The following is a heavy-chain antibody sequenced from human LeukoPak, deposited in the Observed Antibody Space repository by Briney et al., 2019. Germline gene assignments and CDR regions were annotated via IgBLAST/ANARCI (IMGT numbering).Heavy chain of an antibody. V-gene: IGHV1-69*06. J-gene: IGHJ4*02. CDR3: AGGRTDIVVVPATLRNYYFDY. CDR1: GGTFSSYD. D-gene: IGHD2-2*01. Sequence: ASVKVSCKASGGTFSSYDISWVRQAPGQGLEGMGGIMPMFGKTNYAQKFQGRVTTTADKATSTAYMELSSLRSEDTAVYYCAGGRTDIVVVPATLRNYYFDYWGQGTLVTVSS. CDR2: IMPMFGKT.